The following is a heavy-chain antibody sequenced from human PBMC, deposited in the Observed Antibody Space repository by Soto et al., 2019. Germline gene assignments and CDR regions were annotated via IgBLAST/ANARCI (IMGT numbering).Heavy chain of an antibody. CDR1: GGSFSAYYY. CDR3: ATSQKGYNWNYFDH. CDR2: VFYTGFT. D-gene: IGHD1-20*01. Sequence: KTSETLSLTCAVYGGSFSAYYYWGWLRQSPGKGPEWIGSVFYTGFTSYNPSLESRVSVSVDTSKNQFSLKVSGVSAADTAVYYCATSQKGYNWNYFDHWGQGALVTVSS. J-gene: IGHJ4*02. V-gene: IGHV4-39*01.